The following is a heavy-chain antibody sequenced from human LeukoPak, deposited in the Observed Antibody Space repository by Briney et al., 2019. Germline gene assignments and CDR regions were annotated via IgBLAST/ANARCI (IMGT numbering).Heavy chain of an antibody. Sequence: GGSLRLSCTASGFTFSSYWMHWVRQAPGKGLMWVSRIETDGSVTSYADSVRGRFTISRDNAKNTLYLQMNTLRVEDTAVYYCARERHWGGHDCWGQGTLVTVSS. CDR3: ARERHWGGHDC. V-gene: IGHV3-74*01. CDR1: GFTFSSYW. D-gene: IGHD2-21*01. J-gene: IGHJ4*02. CDR2: IETDGSVT.